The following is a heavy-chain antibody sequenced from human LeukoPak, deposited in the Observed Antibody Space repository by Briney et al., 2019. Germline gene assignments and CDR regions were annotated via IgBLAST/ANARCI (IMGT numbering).Heavy chain of an antibody. CDR1: GGSISYYY. V-gene: IGHV4-59*12. D-gene: IGHD3-10*01. Sequence: NPSETLSLTCTVSGGSISYYYWSWIRQPPGKGLEWIGYIYYSGNTNYNPSLKSRVTISVDTSKNQFSLKLSSVTAADTAVYYCARLVRGVIRFDYWGQGTLVTVSS. CDR3: ARLVRGVIRFDY. CDR2: IYYSGNT. J-gene: IGHJ4*02.